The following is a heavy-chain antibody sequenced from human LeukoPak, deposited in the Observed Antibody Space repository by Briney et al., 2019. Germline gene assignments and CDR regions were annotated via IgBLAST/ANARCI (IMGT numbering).Heavy chain of an antibody. V-gene: IGHV1-2*06. CDR1: GYTFTGYY. Sequence: ASVKVSCKASGYTFTGYYMHWVRQAPGQGLEWMGRINPNSGNTNYAQKLQGRVTMTTDTSTSTAYVELRSLRSDDTAVYYCARDSSSSWYGFLDYWGQGTLVTVSS. CDR2: INPNSGNT. CDR3: ARDSSSSWYGFLDY. D-gene: IGHD6-13*01. J-gene: IGHJ4*02.